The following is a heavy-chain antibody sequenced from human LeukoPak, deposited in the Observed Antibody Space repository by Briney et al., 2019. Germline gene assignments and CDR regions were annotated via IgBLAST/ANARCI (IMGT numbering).Heavy chain of an antibody. Sequence: GGSLRLSCAASGFTFSNYFMHWVRQAPGKGLKWVADIASDGSHTFYVESVKGRFTISRDNSKNTLYLQMNSLGPEDTAVYFCARERQDTVIHSGAFDIWGQGTMVTVSS. CDR3: ARERQDTVIHSGAFDI. D-gene: IGHD2-21*02. CDR2: IASDGSHT. CDR1: GFTFSNYF. J-gene: IGHJ3*02. V-gene: IGHV3-30-3*01.